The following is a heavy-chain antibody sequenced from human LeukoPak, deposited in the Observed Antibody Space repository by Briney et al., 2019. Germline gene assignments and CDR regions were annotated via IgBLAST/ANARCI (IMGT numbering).Heavy chain of an antibody. Sequence: GGSLRLSCAASGFTFSSYWMSWVRQAPGKGLEWVANINQDGSEEYYVDSVKGRFTISRDNAKNSLYLQMNSLRAEDTAVYYCARDGYCTNGVCYTGYFQHWGQGTLVTVSS. CDR1: GFTFSSYW. CDR2: INQDGSEE. D-gene: IGHD2-8*01. J-gene: IGHJ1*01. V-gene: IGHV3-7*01. CDR3: ARDGYCTNGVCYTGYFQH.